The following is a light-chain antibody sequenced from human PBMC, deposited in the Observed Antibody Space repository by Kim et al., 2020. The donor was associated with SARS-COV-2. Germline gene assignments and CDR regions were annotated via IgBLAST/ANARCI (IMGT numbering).Light chain of an antibody. CDR1: SGYSNYK. CDR3: GTDHGSGGNCVWV. J-gene: IGLJ3*02. Sequence: QPVLTQPPSASASLGASVTLTCTLSSGYSNYKVDWYQQRPGKGPRFVMRVGTGGIVGSKGDGIPDRFSVLGSGLNRYLSIKNIQEEDESDYHCGTDHGSGGNCVWVFGGGTKLTVL. V-gene: IGLV9-49*01. CDR2: VGTGGIVG.